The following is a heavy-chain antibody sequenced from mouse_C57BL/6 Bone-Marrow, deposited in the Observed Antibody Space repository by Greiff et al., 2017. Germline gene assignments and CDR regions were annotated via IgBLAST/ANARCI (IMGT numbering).Heavy chain of an antibody. J-gene: IGHJ3*01. D-gene: IGHD2-1*01. CDR2: IDPENGDT. Sequence: EVQLQQSGAELVRPGASVKLSCTASGFNIKDDYMHWVKQRPEQGLEWIGWIDPENGDTEYASKFQGKATITADTSSNTAYLQLSSLTSEDTAVYYCTLLWSFAYWGQGTLVTVPA. CDR1: GFNIKDDY. V-gene: IGHV14-4*01. CDR3: TLLWSFAY.